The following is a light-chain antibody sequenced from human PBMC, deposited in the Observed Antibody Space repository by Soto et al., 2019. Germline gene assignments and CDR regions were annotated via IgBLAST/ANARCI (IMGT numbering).Light chain of an antibody. CDR3: LQDFSYPRT. J-gene: IGKJ1*01. V-gene: IGKV3-15*01. CDR1: QSVSSN. Sequence: EIVMTQSPATLSVSPGERATLSCRASQSVSSNLAWYQQKPGQAPRLLIYGASTRATGIPARFSGSGSGTEFTLTISSLQSEDFATYYCLQDFSYPRTFGQGTKVDIK. CDR2: GAS.